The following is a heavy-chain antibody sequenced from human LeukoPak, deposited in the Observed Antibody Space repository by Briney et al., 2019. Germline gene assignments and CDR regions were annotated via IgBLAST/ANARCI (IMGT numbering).Heavy chain of an antibody. Sequence: GGSLRLSCAASGFTFSSYGMPWVRQAPGKGLEWVAVIWYDGSNKYYADSVKGRFTISRDNSKNTLYLQMNSLRAEDTAVYYCARDQGYCSGGSCYPGHYYGMDVWGQGTTVTVSS. CDR1: GFTFSSYG. V-gene: IGHV3-33*01. J-gene: IGHJ6*02. CDR2: IWYDGSNK. CDR3: ARDQGYCSGGSCYPGHYYGMDV. D-gene: IGHD2-15*01.